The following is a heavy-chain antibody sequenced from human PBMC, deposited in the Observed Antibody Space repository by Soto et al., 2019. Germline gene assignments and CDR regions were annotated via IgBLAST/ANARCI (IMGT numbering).Heavy chain of an antibody. Sequence: ASVKVSCKASGYTFTSYYIHWVRQATGQGHEWMGWMNPNSGNTGYAQKFQGRVTMTRNTSISTAYMELSSLRSEDTAVYYCARALSGDDSSCYYYGDDYWGQGTLVTVSS. CDR1: GYTFTSYY. CDR2: MNPNSGNT. D-gene: IGHD3-22*01. J-gene: IGHJ4*02. CDR3: ARALSGDDSSCYYYGDDY. V-gene: IGHV1-8*01.